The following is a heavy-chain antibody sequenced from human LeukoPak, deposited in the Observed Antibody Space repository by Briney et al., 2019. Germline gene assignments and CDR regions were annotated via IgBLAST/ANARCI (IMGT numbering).Heavy chain of an antibody. J-gene: IGHJ4*02. CDR3: AKDTYYDYVWGSYRSFDY. Sequence: GGSLRLSCAASGFTFSDYYMSWIRQAPAKGLEWISYISSSGDTIFYADSVKGRFTISRDNAKNSLYLQMNSLRAEDTAVYYCAKDTYYDYVWGSYRSFDYWGQGTLVTVSS. D-gene: IGHD3-16*02. V-gene: IGHV3-11*01. CDR2: ISSSGDTI. CDR1: GFTFSDYY.